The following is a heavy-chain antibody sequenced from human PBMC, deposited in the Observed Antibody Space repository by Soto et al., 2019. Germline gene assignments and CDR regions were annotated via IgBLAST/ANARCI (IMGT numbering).Heavy chain of an antibody. V-gene: IGHV5-10-1*01. CDR3: GRRIYDSDTGPNFQYYFDS. Sequence: SGESLKISCKGSGYSFAGYWITWVRQKPGKGLEWMGRIDPSDSQTYYSPSFRGHVTISVTKSITTVFLQWSSLRASDTAMYYCGRRIYDSDTGPNFQYYFDSGAREPRSPS. CDR1: GYSFAGYW. CDR2: IDPSDSQT. J-gene: IGHJ4*02. D-gene: IGHD3-22*01.